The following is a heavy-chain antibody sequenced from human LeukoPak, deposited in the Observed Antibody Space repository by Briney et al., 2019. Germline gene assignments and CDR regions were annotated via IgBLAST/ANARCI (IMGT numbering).Heavy chain of an antibody. D-gene: IGHD2-8*01. Sequence: SETLSLTCAVSGGSISSGGYSWSWIRQPPGKGLEWIGYIYHSGSTYYNPSLKSRVTISVDRSKNQFSLKLSSVTAADTAAYYCARAPRKSYGFDYWGQGTLVTVSS. CDR1: GGSISSGGYS. V-gene: IGHV4-30-2*01. J-gene: IGHJ4*02. CDR3: ARAPRKSYGFDY. CDR2: IYHSGST.